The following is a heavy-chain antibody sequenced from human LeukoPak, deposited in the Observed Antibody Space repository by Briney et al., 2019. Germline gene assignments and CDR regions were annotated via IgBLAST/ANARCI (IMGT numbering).Heavy chain of an antibody. V-gene: IGHV3-7*01. D-gene: IGHD3-3*01. CDR1: GFTFSSYW. CDR2: IKQDGSEK. J-gene: IGHJ6*02. CDR3: ARDLMYLWSGSYGMDV. Sequence: GGSLRLSCAASGFTFSSYWMSWVRQAPGKGLEWVANIKQDGSEKYYVDSVKGRFTISRDNAKNSLYLQMNSLRAEDTAVYYCARDLMYLWSGSYGMDVWGQGTTVTVSS.